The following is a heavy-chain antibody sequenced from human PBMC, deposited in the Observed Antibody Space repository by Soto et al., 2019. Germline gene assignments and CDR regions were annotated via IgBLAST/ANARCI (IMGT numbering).Heavy chain of an antibody. CDR1: GYTFTSYG. CDR3: ARVYVDFWSGYYRTPTLFDY. D-gene: IGHD3-3*01. Sequence: ASVKVSCKASGYTFTSYGISWVRQAPGQGLEWMGWISAYNGNTNYAQKLQGRVTMTTDTSTSTAYMELRSLRSDDTAVYYCARVYVDFWSGYYRTPTLFDYWGQGTLVTVSS. V-gene: IGHV1-18*01. J-gene: IGHJ4*02. CDR2: ISAYNGNT.